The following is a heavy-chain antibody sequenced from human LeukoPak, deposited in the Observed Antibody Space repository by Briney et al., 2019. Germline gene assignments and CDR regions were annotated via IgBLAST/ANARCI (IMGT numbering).Heavy chain of an antibody. D-gene: IGHD3-10*01. CDR3: AKGYYGSGSYGWFDY. CDR1: GFTFSSYW. Sequence: GGSLRLSCAASGFTFSSYWMSWVRQAPGKGLEWVAFIRYDGSNKYYADSVKGRFTISRDNSKNTLYLQMNSLRAEDTAVYYCAKGYYGSGSYGWFDYWGQGTLVTVSS. V-gene: IGHV3-30*02. CDR2: IRYDGSNK. J-gene: IGHJ4*02.